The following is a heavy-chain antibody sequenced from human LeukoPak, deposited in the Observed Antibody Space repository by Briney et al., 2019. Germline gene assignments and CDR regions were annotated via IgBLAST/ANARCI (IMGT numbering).Heavy chain of an antibody. CDR2: ISGSGGST. CDR1: GFTFSSYA. J-gene: IGHJ4*02. Sequence: GGSLRLSCAASGFTFSSYAMSWVRQAPGKGLEWASAISGSGGSTYYADSVKGRFTISRDNSKNTLYLQMNSLRAEDTAVYYCAKGYLGWWDYFDYWGQGTLVTVSS. V-gene: IGHV3-23*01. D-gene: IGHD2-15*01. CDR3: AKGYLGWWDYFDY.